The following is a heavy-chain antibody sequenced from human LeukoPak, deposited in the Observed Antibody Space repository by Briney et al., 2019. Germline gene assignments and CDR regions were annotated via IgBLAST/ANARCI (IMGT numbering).Heavy chain of an antibody. Sequence: PGGSLRLSCAASGFTFSSYPMSWVRQAPGKGLEGVAVISYDGSNKYYADSVKGRFTISRDNSKNTLYLQMNSLRAEDTAVYYCARSHGHYYYGMDVWGQGTTVTVSS. V-gene: IGHV3-30-3*01. CDR3: ARSHGHYYYGMDV. J-gene: IGHJ6*02. CDR1: GFTFSSYP. CDR2: ISYDGSNK.